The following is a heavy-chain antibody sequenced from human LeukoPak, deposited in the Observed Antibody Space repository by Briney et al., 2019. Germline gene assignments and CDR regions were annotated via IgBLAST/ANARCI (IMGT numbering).Heavy chain of an antibody. CDR3: ARDPLSPGAY. J-gene: IGHJ4*02. CDR2: IYSGGST. CDR1: GFTLVEYA. Sequence: GGSLRLSCRASGFTLVEYAMAWVRQAPGKGLEWVSVIYSGGSTYYADSVKGRFTISRDNSKNTLYLQMNSLRAEDTAVYYCARDPLSPGAYWGQGTLV. V-gene: IGHV3-53*01. D-gene: IGHD3-10*01.